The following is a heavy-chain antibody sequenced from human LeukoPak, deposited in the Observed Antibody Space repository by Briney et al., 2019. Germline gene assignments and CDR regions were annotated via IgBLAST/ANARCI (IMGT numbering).Heavy chain of an antibody. J-gene: IGHJ3*02. Sequence: SQTLSLTCTVSGGSISSGSYYWSWIRQPAGKGLEWIGRIYTSGSTNYNPSLKSRVTISVDTSKNQFSLKLSSVTAADTAVYYCARHRQGAFDIWGQGTMVTVSS. CDR3: ARHRQGAFDI. V-gene: IGHV4-61*02. CDR1: GGSISSGSYY. CDR2: IYTSGST.